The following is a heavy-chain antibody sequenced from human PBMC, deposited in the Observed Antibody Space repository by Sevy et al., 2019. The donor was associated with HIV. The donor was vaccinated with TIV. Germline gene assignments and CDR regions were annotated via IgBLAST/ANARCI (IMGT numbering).Heavy chain of an antibody. V-gene: IGHV4-59*13. CDR1: GGSISSYC. J-gene: IGHJ4*02. D-gene: IGHD5-18*01. Sequence: SETLSLTCTVSGGSISSYCCNWIRQSPGKGLEWIGYMCHTGITNYNPSLKSRVTISLDTSRNQFSLRLSSVTAADTAVYYCARAGHSYGLFDYWGQGTPVTVSS. CDR3: ARAGHSYGLFDY. CDR2: MCHTGIT.